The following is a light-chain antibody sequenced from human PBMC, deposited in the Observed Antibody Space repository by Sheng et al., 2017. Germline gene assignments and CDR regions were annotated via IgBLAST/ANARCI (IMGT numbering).Light chain of an antibody. CDR2: EVT. CDR1: SSDVGSHDL. CDR3: CSCTGYSSFGV. V-gene: IGLV2-23*02. Sequence: QSALTQPASVSGSPGQSITISCTGTSSDVGSHDLVSWYQQHPGKAPKLMIYEVTKRPSGVSNRFSGSKSGNTASLTISGLQAEDEADYYCCSCTGYSSFGVFGGGTKLAVL. J-gene: IGLJ3*02.